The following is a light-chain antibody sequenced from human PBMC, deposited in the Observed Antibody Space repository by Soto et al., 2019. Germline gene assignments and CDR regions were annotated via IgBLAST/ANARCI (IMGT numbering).Light chain of an antibody. CDR2: LNSDGSH. CDR1: SGHSSYA. CDR3: QTWGSGIQI. V-gene: IGLV4-69*01. J-gene: IGLJ2*01. Sequence: QLVLTQSPSASASLGASVKLTCTLSSGHSSYAIAWHQQQPEKGPRYLMKLNSDGSHSKGDGIPDRFSGSSSGAERYLTIPSLQSEDEAEYYCQTWGSGIQIFGGGTKVTVL.